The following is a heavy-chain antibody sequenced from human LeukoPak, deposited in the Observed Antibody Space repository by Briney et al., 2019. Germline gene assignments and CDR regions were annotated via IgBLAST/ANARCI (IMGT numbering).Heavy chain of an antibody. CDR1: GGSISSYF. Sequence: SETLSLTCTVSGGSISSYFWSWIRQPAGKGLEWIGRIYSSGNTNYNPSLKSRVTMSVDTSKNQFPLKLSSVTAADTAVYYCARGSAPPAAIPFDIWGQGTMVTVSS. V-gene: IGHV4-4*07. CDR3: ARGSAPPAAIPFDI. CDR2: IYSSGNT. D-gene: IGHD2-2*02. J-gene: IGHJ3*02.